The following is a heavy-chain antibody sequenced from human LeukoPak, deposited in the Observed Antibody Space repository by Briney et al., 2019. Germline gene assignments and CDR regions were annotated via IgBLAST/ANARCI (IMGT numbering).Heavy chain of an antibody. J-gene: IGHJ4*02. Sequence: HPGGSLRLPCAASGFTFSNSAMTWVRQSPGKGLEWVSDISASGDTTHYADSVKGRFTISRDNSRNTLSLQMDSLRAEDTAVYYCAKDHESDGYPCLDHWGLGTLVTVSS. V-gene: IGHV3-23*01. CDR3: AKDHESDGYPCLDH. CDR2: ISASGDTT. CDR1: GFTFSNSA. D-gene: IGHD3-22*01.